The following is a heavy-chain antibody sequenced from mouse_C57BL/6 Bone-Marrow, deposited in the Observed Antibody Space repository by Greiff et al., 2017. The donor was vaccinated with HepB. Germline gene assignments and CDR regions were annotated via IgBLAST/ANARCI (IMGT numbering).Heavy chain of an antibody. CDR1: GYSFTDYN. D-gene: IGHD1-1*01. V-gene: IGHV1-39*01. CDR3: AKDRELVLRFYYFDY. Sequence: VQLKQSGPELVKPGASVKISCKASGYSFTDYNMNWVKQSNGKSLEWIGLINPNYGTTSYNQKFKGKATLTVDQSSSTAYMQLNSLTSKDSAVYYGAKDRELVLRFYYFDYWGQGTTLTVSS. CDR2: INPNYGTT. J-gene: IGHJ2*01.